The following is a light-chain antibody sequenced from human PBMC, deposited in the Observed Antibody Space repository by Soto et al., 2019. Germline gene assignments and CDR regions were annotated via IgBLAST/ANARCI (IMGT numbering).Light chain of an antibody. CDR2: EVS. CDR1: SSDVGSYNR. Sequence: QSALTQPPSVSGSPGQSVTISCTGSSSDVGSYNRVSWYQQPPGTAPRVMIYEVSNRPLGVPDRFSGSKSGNTASLTISGLQAEDEADYYCSSYTSSSTVVFGAGTKLTVL. J-gene: IGLJ2*01. V-gene: IGLV2-18*02. CDR3: SSYTSSSTVV.